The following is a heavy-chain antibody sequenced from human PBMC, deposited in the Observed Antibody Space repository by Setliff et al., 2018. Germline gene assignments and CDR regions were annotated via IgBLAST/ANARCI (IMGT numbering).Heavy chain of an antibody. CDR3: ARDDFGDYFFSF. Sequence: PGESLKISCAASGFTFAGYYMSWVRQAPGKGLEWVANINQDGSEKFYEDSVKGRFTISRDNAKNSLYLQMNNLRAEDTAMYYCARDDFGDYFFSFWGRGTLVTVSS. V-gene: IGHV3-7*01. D-gene: IGHD4-17*01. J-gene: IGHJ4*02. CDR1: GFTFAGYY. CDR2: INQDGSEK.